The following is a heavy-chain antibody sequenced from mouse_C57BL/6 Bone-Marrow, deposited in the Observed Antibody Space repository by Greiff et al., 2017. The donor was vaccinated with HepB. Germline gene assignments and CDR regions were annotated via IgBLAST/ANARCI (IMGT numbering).Heavy chain of an antibody. J-gene: IGHJ1*03. V-gene: IGHV1-64*01. CDR2: IHPNSGST. D-gene: IGHD1-1*01. CDR1: GYTFTSYW. CDR3: AREDYGSSYGGYFDV. Sequence: QVQLQQPGAELVKPGASVKLSCKASGYTFTSYWMHWVKQRPGHGLEWIGMIHPNSGSTNYNEKFKSKATLTVDNSSSTAYMQLSSLTSEDSAVYYCAREDYGSSYGGYFDVWGTGTTVTVSS.